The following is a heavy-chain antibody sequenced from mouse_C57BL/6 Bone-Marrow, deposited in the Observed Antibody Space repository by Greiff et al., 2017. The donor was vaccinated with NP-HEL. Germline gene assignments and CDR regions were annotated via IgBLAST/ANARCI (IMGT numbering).Heavy chain of an antibody. CDR2: IWGVGGT. Sequence: VQLQESGPGLVAPSQSLSITCTVSGFSLTSYGVDWVRQSPGKGLEWLGVIWGVGGTNYYSALNSRLSISKDNSKSQVFLKMNSLQTDDTAMYYCARGLYDGNSFAYWGQGTLVTVSA. J-gene: IGHJ3*01. D-gene: IGHD2-1*01. CDR3: ARGLYDGNSFAY. V-gene: IGHV2-6*01. CDR1: GFSLTSYG.